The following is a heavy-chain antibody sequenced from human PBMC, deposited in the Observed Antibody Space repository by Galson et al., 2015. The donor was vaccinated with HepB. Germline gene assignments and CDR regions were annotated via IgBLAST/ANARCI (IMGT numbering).Heavy chain of an antibody. J-gene: IGHJ5*02. CDR3: ARDPFFPQYNWFDP. D-gene: IGHD6-19*01. Sequence: SVKVSCKASGGTFSSYAISWVRQAPGQGLEWMGGIIPIFGTANYAQKFQGRVTITADESTSTAYMELSSLRSEDTAVYYCARDPFFPQYNWFDPWGQGTLVTVSS. CDR2: IIPIFGTA. V-gene: IGHV1-69*13. CDR1: GGTFSSYA.